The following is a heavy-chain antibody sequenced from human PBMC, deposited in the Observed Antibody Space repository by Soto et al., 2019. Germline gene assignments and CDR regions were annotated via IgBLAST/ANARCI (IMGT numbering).Heavy chain of an antibody. CDR3: GRDGALGDTAVVDS. CDR1: GFTFSTYG. J-gene: IGHJ4*02. D-gene: IGHD5-18*01. V-gene: IGHV3-33*01. CDR2: IWYDGSNK. Sequence: QVQLVESGGGVVQPGKSLRLSCPASGFTFSTYGMHWVRQAPGKGLEWVAVIWYDGSNKYNGDSLKGRFTISRDNSKNTLYLQMNNLRAEDTAVYFCGRDGALGDTAVVDSWGQGTLVTVSS.